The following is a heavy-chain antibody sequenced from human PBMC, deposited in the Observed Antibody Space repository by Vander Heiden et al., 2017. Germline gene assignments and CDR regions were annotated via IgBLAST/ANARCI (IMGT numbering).Heavy chain of an antibody. CDR2: ISGSGGST. CDR3: ARESSVVTPHWYFDL. V-gene: IGHV3-23*01. J-gene: IGHJ2*01. CDR1: GFTFNTYA. Sequence: EVQLLESGGGLVQPGGSLRLSCAASGFTFNTYAMTWVRQAPGKGLEWVSAISGSGGSTYYADSVKGRFTISRDNSKNTLYLQMNSLRAEDTAVYFCARESSVVTPHWYFDLWGRGTLVTVSS. D-gene: IGHD2-21*02.